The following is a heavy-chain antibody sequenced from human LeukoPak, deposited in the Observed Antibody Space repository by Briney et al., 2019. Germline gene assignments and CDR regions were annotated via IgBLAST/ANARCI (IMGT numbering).Heavy chain of an antibody. V-gene: IGHV4-39*01. Sequence: KPSETLSLTCTVSGGSISSSNYYWGWIRQPPGKGLEWIGSIYYSGSTYYNPSLKSRVTISVDTSKNQFSLKLSSVTAADTAVYYCARSWYYFDYWGQGTLVTVSS. CDR1: GGSISSSNYY. CDR2: IYYSGST. CDR3: ARSWYYFDY. D-gene: IGHD6-13*01. J-gene: IGHJ4*02.